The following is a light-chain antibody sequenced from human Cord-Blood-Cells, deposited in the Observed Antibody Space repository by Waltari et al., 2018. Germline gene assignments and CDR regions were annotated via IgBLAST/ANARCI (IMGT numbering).Light chain of an antibody. CDR2: AAS. CDR1: QSISSY. V-gene: IGKV1-39*01. CDR3: LQSYSTPFT. Sequence: DIQMTQSPSSLSASVGDRVTITCRASQSISSYLNWYQQKPGKAPKLLIYAASSLQSGVPSRFSCSGSGTDFTLTSSSLQPEDFAPYYGLQSYSTPFTFGPGTKVD. J-gene: IGKJ3*01.